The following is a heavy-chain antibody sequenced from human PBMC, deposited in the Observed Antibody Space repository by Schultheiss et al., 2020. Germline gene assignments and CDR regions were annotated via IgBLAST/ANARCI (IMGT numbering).Heavy chain of an antibody. Sequence: SETLSLTCTVSGGSISSYYWSWIRQPPGKGLEWIGYIYYSGSTNYNPSLKSRVTLSVDTSKNQFSLKLSSVTAADTAVYFCARDIVGATDYWGQGTLVTVSS. CDR2: IYYSGST. CDR3: ARDIVGATDY. V-gene: IGHV4-59*12. D-gene: IGHD1-26*01. CDR1: GGSISSYY. J-gene: IGHJ4*02.